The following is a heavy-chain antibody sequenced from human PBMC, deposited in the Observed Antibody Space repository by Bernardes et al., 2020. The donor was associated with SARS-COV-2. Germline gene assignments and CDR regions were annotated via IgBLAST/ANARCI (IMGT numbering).Heavy chain of an antibody. V-gene: IGHV1-2*02. CDR1: GYPFTGYY. Sequence: ASVKVPCKASGYPFTGYYIHWVRQAPGQGLEWMGWNNPKSGGTNYAQRFQGRVTMTRDTSISTAYMELSRLRSDDTAVYYCALPPTNYDRYGMDVWGRGTTVTVSS. D-gene: IGHD3-22*01. J-gene: IGHJ6*02. CDR3: ALPPTNYDRYGMDV. CDR2: NNPKSGGT.